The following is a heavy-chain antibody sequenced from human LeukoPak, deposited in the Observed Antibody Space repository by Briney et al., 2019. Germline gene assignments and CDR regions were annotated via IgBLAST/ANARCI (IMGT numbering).Heavy chain of an antibody. CDR1: GYTFTSYD. V-gene: IGHV1-8*01. CDR3: ARDFITIFGVVILSAYYYGMDV. CDR2: MNPNSGNT. J-gene: IGHJ6*02. Sequence: ASVKVSCKASGYTFTSYDINWVRQATGQGLEWMGWMNPNSGNTGYAQKFQGRVTMTRNTSISTAYMELSSLRSEDTAVYYCARDFITIFGVVILSAYYYGMDVWGQGTTVTVSS. D-gene: IGHD3-3*01.